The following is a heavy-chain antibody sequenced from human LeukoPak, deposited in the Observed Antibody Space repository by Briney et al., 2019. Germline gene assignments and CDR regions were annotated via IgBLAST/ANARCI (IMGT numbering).Heavy chain of an antibody. J-gene: IGHJ1*01. D-gene: IGHD3-3*01. CDR1: GFTFSSYG. CDR2: IWYDGSNK. Sequence: GGSLRLSCAASGFTFSSYGVHWVRQAPGKGLEWVAVIWYDGSNKYYADSVKGRFTISRDNSKNTLYLQMNSLRAEDTAVYYCAKPPTYYDFWSGYLQDWGQGTLVTVSS. V-gene: IGHV3-33*06. CDR3: AKPPTYYDFWSGYLQD.